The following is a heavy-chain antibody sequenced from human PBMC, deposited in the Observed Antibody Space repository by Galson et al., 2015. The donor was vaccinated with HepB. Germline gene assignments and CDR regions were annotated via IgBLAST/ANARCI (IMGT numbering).Heavy chain of an antibody. CDR1: GDSVSSNSAA. Sequence: CAISGDSVSSNSAAWNWIRQSPSRGLEWLGRTYYRSKWYNDYAVSVKSRITINPDTSKNQFSLQLNSVTPEDTAVYYCARDHLERRFEAGTAYYYYGMDVWGQGTTVTVSS. CDR3: ARDHLERRFEAGTAYYYYGMDV. CDR2: TYYRSKWYN. V-gene: IGHV6-1*01. J-gene: IGHJ6*02. D-gene: IGHD1-1*01.